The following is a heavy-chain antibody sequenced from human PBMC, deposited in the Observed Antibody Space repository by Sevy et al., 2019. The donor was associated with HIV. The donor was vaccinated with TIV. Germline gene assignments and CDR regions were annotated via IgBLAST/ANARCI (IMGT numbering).Heavy chain of an antibody. V-gene: IGHV3-30*04. Sequence: GGSLRLSCAASGFTFSSYAMHWVRQAPGKGLEWVAVISYDGSNKSYADSVKGRFTISRDNSKNTLYLQMNSLRAEDTALYYCARDLSPYSSGWSPLDYWGQGTLVTVSS. CDR3: ARDLSPYSSGWSPLDY. CDR1: GFTFSSYA. J-gene: IGHJ4*02. D-gene: IGHD6-19*01. CDR2: ISYDGSNK.